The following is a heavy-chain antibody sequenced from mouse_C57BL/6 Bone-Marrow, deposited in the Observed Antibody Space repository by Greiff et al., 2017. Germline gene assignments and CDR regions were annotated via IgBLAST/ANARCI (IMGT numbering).Heavy chain of an antibody. CDR3: SGVVYYYGSSFDY. CDR2: ISDGGSYT. Sequence: EVKLVESGGGLVKPGGSLKLSCAASGFTFSSYAMSWVRQTPEKRLEWVATISDGGSYTYYPDNVKGRFTISRDNAKNNLYLQMSHLKSEDTAMYYCSGVVYYYGSSFDYWGQGTTLTVSS. D-gene: IGHD1-1*01. V-gene: IGHV5-4*03. CDR1: GFTFSSYA. J-gene: IGHJ2*01.